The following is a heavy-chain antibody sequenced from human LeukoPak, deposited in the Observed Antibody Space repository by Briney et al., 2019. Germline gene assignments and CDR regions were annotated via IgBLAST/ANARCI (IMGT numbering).Heavy chain of an antibody. CDR1: GGSVGSSTYY. CDR2: IAYSGST. V-gene: IGHV4-39*01. CDR3: ARLGFCTSTSCP. D-gene: IGHD2-2*01. Sequence: SETLSLTCTVSGGSVGSSTYYWGWIRQPPGKGLEWSACIAYSGSTYNPSLKSRVTISVDTSKDQFSLKLSSVTAADTAVYYCARLGFCTSTSCPWGQGTLVTVSS. J-gene: IGHJ5*02.